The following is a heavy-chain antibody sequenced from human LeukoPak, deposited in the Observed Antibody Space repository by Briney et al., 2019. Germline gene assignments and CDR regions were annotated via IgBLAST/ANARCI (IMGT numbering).Heavy chain of an antibody. CDR2: IYYSGST. CDR1: GGSISSYY. J-gene: IGHJ4*02. D-gene: IGHD1-26*01. V-gene: IGHV4-59*01. CDR3: AKDMGLLVGATTGFDY. Sequence: SETLSLTCTVSGGSISSYYWSWIRQPPGKGLEWIGYIYYSGSTNYNPSLKSRVTISVDTSKNQFSLKLSSVTAADMALYYCAKDMGLLVGATTGFDYWGQGTLVTVSS.